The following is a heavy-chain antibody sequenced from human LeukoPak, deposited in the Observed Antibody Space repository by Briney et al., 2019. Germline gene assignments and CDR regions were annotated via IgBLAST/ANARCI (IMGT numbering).Heavy chain of an antibody. Sequence: PGGSLRLSCAASGFSFSSYGMHWVRQAPGKGLEWVAYMRSDGSTKYYADSVKGRFTISRDNSKKTLYLQMNSLRPEDTAVYCCAKGYDSSGYYLDYWGQGTLVTVSP. D-gene: IGHD3-22*01. J-gene: IGHJ4*02. CDR3: AKGYDSSGYYLDY. CDR2: MRSDGSTK. V-gene: IGHV3-30*02. CDR1: GFSFSSYG.